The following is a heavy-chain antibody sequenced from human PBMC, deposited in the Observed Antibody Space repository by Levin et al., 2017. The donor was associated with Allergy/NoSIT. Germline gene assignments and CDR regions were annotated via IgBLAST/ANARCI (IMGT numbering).Heavy chain of an antibody. CDR3: AKGGDMDV. V-gene: IGHV3-30*18. D-gene: IGHD3-16*01. CDR1: GFTFSTYG. Sequence: LSLTCGASGFTFSTYGMHWVRQAPGKGLEWVAIITSDGSHKYYEDSVKGRFTISRDNSKNTVYLHMDSLRLEDTALYYCAKGGDMDVWGQGTTVTVSS. CDR2: ITSDGSHK. J-gene: IGHJ6*02.